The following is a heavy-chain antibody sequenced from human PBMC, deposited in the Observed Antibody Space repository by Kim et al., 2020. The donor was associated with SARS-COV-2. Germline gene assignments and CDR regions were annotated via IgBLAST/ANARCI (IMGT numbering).Heavy chain of an antibody. V-gene: IGHV3-30*18. CDR1: GFTFSSYG. CDR2: ISYDGSNK. J-gene: IGHJ6*02. D-gene: IGHD3-3*01. CDR3: AKGIGAIFGVVIRLDYYYGMDV. Sequence: GGSLRLSCAASGFTFSSYGMHWVRQAPGKGLEWVAVISYDGSNKYYADSVKGRFTISRDNSKNTLYLQMNSLRAEDTAVYYCAKGIGAIFGVVIRLDYYYGMDVWGQGTTVTVSS.